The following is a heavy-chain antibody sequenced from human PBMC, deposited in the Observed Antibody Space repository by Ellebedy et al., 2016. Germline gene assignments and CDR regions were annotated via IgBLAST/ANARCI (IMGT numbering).Heavy chain of an antibody. CDR2: ISTYTGNT. Sequence: ASVKVSXKASSYTFTNYGISWLRQGPGQGLEWMGWISTYTGNTNYARQLQGRVTMTRDTSTSTAYMELRSLRSDDTAVYYCARDPSNGDYFDYWGQGTLVTVSS. V-gene: IGHV1-18*01. J-gene: IGHJ4*02. D-gene: IGHD4-17*01. CDR3: ARDPSNGDYFDY. CDR1: SYTFTNYG.